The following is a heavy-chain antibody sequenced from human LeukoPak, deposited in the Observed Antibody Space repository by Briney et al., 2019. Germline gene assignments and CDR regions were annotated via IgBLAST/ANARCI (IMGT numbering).Heavy chain of an antibody. D-gene: IGHD6-13*01. V-gene: IGHV4-59*01. CDR2: IYYSGST. J-gene: IGHJ4*02. CDR3: AREHSSSWYYGYFDY. CDR1: GGSFSSYY. Sequence: SETLSLTCAVYGGSFSSYYRSWIRQPPGKGLEWIGYIYYSGSTNYNPSLKSPVTISVDTSKNPFSLQLSSVTAAHPAVSYCAREHSSSWYYGYFDYWGQGTLLTVSS.